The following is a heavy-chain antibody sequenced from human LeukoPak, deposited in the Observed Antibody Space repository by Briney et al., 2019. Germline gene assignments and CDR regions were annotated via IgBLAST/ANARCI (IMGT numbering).Heavy chain of an antibody. CDR3: ARDRHHRFGELFP. V-gene: IGHV3-30*03. Sequence: GSLRLSCAASGFTFSSYGMHWVRQAPGKGLEWVAVISYDGSNKYYADSVKGRFTISRDNAKNSLYLQMNSLRAEDTAVYYCARDRHHRFGELFPWGQGTLVTVSS. D-gene: IGHD3-10*01. CDR2: ISYDGSNK. J-gene: IGHJ4*02. CDR1: GFTFSSYG.